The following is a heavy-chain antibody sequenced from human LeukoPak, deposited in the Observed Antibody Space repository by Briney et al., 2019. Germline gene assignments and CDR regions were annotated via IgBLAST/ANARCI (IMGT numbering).Heavy chain of an antibody. CDR2: INTNTENP. CDR1: GYTFTSYY. D-gene: IGHD6-13*01. CDR3: ARLAAAGFMDV. J-gene: IGHJ6*03. Sequence: GASVKVSCKASGYTFTSYYMHWVRQAPGQGLEWMGWINTNTENPTYAQGFTGRFVFSLDTSVSTAYLQISSLKAEDTAVYYCARLAAAGFMDVWGKGTTVTVSS. V-gene: IGHV7-4-1*02.